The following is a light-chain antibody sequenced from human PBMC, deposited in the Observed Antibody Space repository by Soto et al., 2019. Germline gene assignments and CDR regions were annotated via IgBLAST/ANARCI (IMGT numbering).Light chain of an antibody. J-gene: IGLJ1*01. CDR2: YDD. V-gene: IGLV1-36*01. CDR1: SSNIGNNA. CDR3: AAWDDSLNAFV. Sequence: QSVLTQPPSVSEAPTRRVTISCSGSSSNIGNNAVNWYQHLPGKAPKLLVYYDDLLPSGVSDRFSGSKSGTSASLAISGLQSEDEADYYCAAWDDSLNAFVFCTGTKVTVL.